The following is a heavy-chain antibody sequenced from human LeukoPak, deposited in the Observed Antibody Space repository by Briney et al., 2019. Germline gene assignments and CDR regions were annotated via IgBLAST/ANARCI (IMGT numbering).Heavy chain of an antibody. CDR1: GGSITNSY. V-gene: IGHV4-59*01. CDR3: ARGDPSGRPGIGFDF. Sequence: SETLSLTCTVSGGSITNSYWSWIRQPPGKGLEWIGHFHDSEGTNYNPSLKSRVSISLDTSKNQVSLWLNSVTAADTAVYYCARGDPSGRPGIGFDFWGQGALVSVFS. J-gene: IGHJ4*02. D-gene: IGHD1-26*01. CDR2: FHDSEGT.